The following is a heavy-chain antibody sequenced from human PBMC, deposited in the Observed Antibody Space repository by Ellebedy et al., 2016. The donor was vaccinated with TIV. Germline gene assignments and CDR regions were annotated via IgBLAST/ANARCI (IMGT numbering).Heavy chain of an antibody. V-gene: IGHV4-39*01. CDR2: RYYSGST. CDR3: ARHRPLSMVRGLFDP. D-gene: IGHD3-10*01. J-gene: IGHJ5*02. Sequence: SETLSLTCTVSGDAVSSDTYYWAWIRQPPGKGLEWIASRYYSGSTYYNPSLKSRVTISVDTSKNQFSLKLSSVTAADTAVYYCARHRPLSMVRGLFDPWGQGTLVTVSS. CDR1: GDAVSSDTYY.